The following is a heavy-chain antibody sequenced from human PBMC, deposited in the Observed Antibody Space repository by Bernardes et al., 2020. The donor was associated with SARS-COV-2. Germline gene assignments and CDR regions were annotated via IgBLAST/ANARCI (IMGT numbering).Heavy chain of an antibody. Sequence: GESLRLSCAASGFTFSTYAIHWVRQAPGKALEYVSAISSNGAGTFYADSVKGRFTISRDNSKKIVYLQMGSLRAEDRAVYFCARELPSAEGGPFDIWGHGTMVTVSS. CDR3: ARELPSAEGGPFDI. J-gene: IGHJ3*02. D-gene: IGHD3-16*01. V-gene: IGHV3-64*02. CDR1: GFTFSTYA. CDR2: ISSNGAGT.